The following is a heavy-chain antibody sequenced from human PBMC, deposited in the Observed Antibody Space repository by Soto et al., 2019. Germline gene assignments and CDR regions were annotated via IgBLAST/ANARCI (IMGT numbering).Heavy chain of an antibody. CDR2: IIPIFGTA. D-gene: IGHD3-3*01. Sequence: SVKVSCKASGGTFSSYAISWVRQAPGQGLEWMGGIIPIFGTASYAQKFQGRVTITADKSTSTAYMELSSLRSEDTAVYYCARDPVSPDYDFWSGSSSYYYYYGMDVWGQGTTVTVS. CDR3: ARDPVSPDYDFWSGSSSYYYYYGMDV. CDR1: GGTFSSYA. V-gene: IGHV1-69*06. J-gene: IGHJ6*02.